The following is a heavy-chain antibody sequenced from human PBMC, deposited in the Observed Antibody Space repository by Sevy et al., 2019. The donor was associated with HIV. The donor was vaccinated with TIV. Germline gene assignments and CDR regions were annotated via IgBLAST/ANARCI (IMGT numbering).Heavy chain of an antibody. CDR2: MYSGGSP. V-gene: IGHV3-53*01. CDR3: ARGYCGGGSCTAFDP. J-gene: IGHJ5*02. Sequence: GGSLRLSCAASGFSISNNYTAWVRQAPWKGLEWVSVMYSGGSPYYADSVKRRFALSRDMSKNTVYLQMNSLRAEDTAVYYCARGYCGGGSCTAFDPWGQGTLVTVSS. CDR1: GFSISNNY. D-gene: IGHD2-15*01.